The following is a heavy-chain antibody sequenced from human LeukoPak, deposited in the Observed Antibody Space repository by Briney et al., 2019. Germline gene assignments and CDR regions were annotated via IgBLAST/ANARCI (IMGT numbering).Heavy chain of an antibody. J-gene: IGHJ4*02. Sequence: GGSLRLSCAASGFTFSSFWMGWIRQAPGKGLEWVSSIISGSNSYIYYADSVKGRFTISRDNAKNSLYLQMDSLRAEDTAVYFCARARATYYYDSSVYYSLDYWGQGTLVTVSS. CDR3: ARARATYYYDSSVYYSLDY. CDR1: GFTFSSFW. CDR2: IISGSNSYI. D-gene: IGHD3-22*01. V-gene: IGHV3-21*01.